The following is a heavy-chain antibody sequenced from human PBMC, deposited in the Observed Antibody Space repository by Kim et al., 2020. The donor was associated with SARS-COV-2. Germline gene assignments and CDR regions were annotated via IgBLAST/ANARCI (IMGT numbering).Heavy chain of an antibody. V-gene: IGHV4-4*07. Sequence: TNYTPSLKRRVTMSVDTSKNQFSLKLSSVTAADTAVYYCARDGFNDYMDVWGKGTTVTVSS. CDR2: T. CDR3: ARDGFNDYMDV. J-gene: IGHJ6*03.